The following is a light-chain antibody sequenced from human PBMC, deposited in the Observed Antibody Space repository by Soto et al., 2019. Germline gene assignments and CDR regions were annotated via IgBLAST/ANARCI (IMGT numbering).Light chain of an antibody. Sequence: EIVLTQSPGTLSLSTGERATLSCRASQSVNTKYLAWYQQKPGQAPRLLTSGVSSRATGIPDRVSGSGSGTDFSLTISRVEPEVFTVYYCQQFGISSLVTFGPGTKVDIK. V-gene: IGKV3-20*01. CDR2: GVS. CDR3: QQFGISSLVT. J-gene: IGKJ3*01. CDR1: QSVNTKY.